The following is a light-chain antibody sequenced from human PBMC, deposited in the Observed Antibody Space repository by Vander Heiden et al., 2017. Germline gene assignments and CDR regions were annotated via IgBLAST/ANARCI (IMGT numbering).Light chain of an antibody. CDR3: ASWDDSLNGYV. CDR2: YDD. V-gene: IGLV1-36*01. Sequence: QSVLTQPPSVSEAPRQRVTISCSGSSSNIGKNAANWYQQHPGKAPKLLIYYDDLLPSGVSDRFSGSKSGTSASLAISGLQSEDEANYYCASWDDSLNGYVFGTGTKVTVL. CDR1: SSNIGKNA. J-gene: IGLJ1*01.